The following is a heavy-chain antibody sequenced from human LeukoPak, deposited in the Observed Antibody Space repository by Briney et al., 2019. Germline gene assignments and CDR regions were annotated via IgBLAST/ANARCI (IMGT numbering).Heavy chain of an antibody. CDR2: INAGNGNT. CDR1: GYTFNSYG. CDR3: ARAETMDRGYSYGPPFDY. D-gene: IGHD5-18*01. J-gene: IGHJ4*02. V-gene: IGHV1-3*01. Sequence: ASVKVSCKASGYTFNSYGISWVRQAPGQGLEWMGWINAGNGNTKYSQKFQGRVTITRDTSASTAYMELSSLRSEDTAVYYCARAETMDRGYSYGPPFDYWGQGTLVTVSS.